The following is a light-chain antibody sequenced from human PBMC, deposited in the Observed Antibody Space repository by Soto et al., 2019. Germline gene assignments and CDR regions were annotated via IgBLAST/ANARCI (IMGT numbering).Light chain of an antibody. CDR3: QQSYSTPKVT. Sequence: DIPMTPSPSSLSASVGDRVTITCRASQSISSYLNWYQQKPGKAPKLLIYAASSLQSGVPSRFSGSGSGTDFTLTISSLQPEDFATYYCQQSYSTPKVTFGPGTKVAIK. CDR1: QSISSY. CDR2: AAS. V-gene: IGKV1-39*01. J-gene: IGKJ3*01.